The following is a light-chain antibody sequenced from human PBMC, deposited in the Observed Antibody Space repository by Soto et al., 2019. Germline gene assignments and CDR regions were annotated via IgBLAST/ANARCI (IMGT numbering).Light chain of an antibody. V-gene: IGKV3-20*01. CDR3: QQSGSTLWT. CDR2: GAS. J-gene: IGKJ1*01. CDR1: QSVSSTY. Sequence: EIVLTQSPGTLSLSPGERATLSCRASQSVSSTYLAWYQHKPGQAPRLLIYGASSRATGIPDRFSGSGSGSDFTLTISRLEPEDCAVYYCQQSGSTLWTFGQGTKVEIK.